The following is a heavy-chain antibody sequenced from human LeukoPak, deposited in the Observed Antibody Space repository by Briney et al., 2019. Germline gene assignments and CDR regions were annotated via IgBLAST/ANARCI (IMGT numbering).Heavy chain of an antibody. D-gene: IGHD1/OR15-1a*01. V-gene: IGHV3-23*01. J-gene: IGHJ4*02. CDR1: GFTFSSYA. Sequence: GSLRLSCAASGFTFSSYAMSWVRQAPGKGLEWVSAISGSGGSTYYADSVKGRFTISRDNSKNTLYVQMNSLRAEDTAVYYCAKGSSQWEQLTYFDYWGQGTLVTVSS. CDR2: ISGSGGST. CDR3: AKGSSQWEQLTYFDY.